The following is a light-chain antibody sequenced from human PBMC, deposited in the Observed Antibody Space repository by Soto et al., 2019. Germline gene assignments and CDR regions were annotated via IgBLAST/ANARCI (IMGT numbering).Light chain of an antibody. CDR3: QQYYTYPFT. V-gene: IGKV1-8*01. CDR1: QGISSY. CDR2: AAS. J-gene: IGKJ4*01. Sequence: AIQITQSPSSLSASTGYRVTVTCRASQGISSYLAWYQQKPGKAPKLLIYAASTLQTGVPSVFSGSGSGTDFTLSINSLQSEDCATYYCQQYYTYPFTFGGGTKV.